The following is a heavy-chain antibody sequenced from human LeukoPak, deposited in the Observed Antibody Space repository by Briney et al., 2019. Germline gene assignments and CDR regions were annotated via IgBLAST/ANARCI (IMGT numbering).Heavy chain of an antibody. J-gene: IGHJ5*02. D-gene: IGHD2-15*01. CDR1: GLTVSSSY. V-gene: IGHV3-66*01. Sequence: PGGSLRLSCAASGLTVSSSYMSWVRQAPGKGPEWVSVIYSGGNTYYADSVKDRFTISRDNSRNTLYLQMNSLRAEDTAVYYCARVVWSGGPFDPWGQGTLVTVSS. CDR2: IYSGGNT. CDR3: ARVVWSGGPFDP.